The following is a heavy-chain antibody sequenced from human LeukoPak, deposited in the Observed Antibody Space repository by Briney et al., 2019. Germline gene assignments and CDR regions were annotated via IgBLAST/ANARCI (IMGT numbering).Heavy chain of an antibody. CDR1: GFTFSSYW. D-gene: IGHD3-10*01. V-gene: IGHV3-7*01. J-gene: IGHJ4*02. Sequence: GGSLRLSCAASGFTFSSYWMSWVRQAPGKGLEWVANIKQDGSEKYYVDSVKGRFTISRDNAKNSLYLQMNSLRAEDTAVYYCARTYYYGSGSYYNGADFDYWGQGTLVTVSS. CDR3: ARTYYYGSGSYYNGADFDY. CDR2: IKQDGSEK.